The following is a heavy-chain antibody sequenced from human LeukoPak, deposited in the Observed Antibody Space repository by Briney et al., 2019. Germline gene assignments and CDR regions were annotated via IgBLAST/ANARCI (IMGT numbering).Heavy chain of an antibody. CDR3: AKEESGYSYGCDS. J-gene: IGHJ4*02. Sequence: GGSLRLSCAASGFTFSTHEMNWVRQAPGKGLEWVSHISSGGNVEYYLDSVKGRFTISRDNAKNSLYLQMNSLRAEDTAVYFCAKEESGYSYGCDSWGQGTLVTVSS. V-gene: IGHV3-48*03. D-gene: IGHD5-18*01. CDR1: GFTFSTHE. CDR2: ISSGGNVE.